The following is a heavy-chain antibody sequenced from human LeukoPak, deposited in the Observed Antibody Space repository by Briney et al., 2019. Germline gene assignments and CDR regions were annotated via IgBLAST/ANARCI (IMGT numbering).Heavy chain of an antibody. V-gene: IGHV3-30*04. CDR3: ARSGYGDYVEGAWFDP. CDR2: ISYDGSNK. J-gene: IGHJ5*02. D-gene: IGHD4-17*01. CDR1: GFTFDDYA. Sequence: GGSLRLSCAASGFTFDDYAMHWVRQAPGKGLEWVAVISYDGSNKYYADSVKGRFTISRDNSKNTLYLQMNSLRAEDTAVYYCARSGYGDYVEGAWFDPWGQGTLVTVSS.